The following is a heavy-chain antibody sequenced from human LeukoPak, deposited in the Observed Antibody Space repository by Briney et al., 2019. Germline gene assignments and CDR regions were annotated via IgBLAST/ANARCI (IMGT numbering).Heavy chain of an antibody. CDR3: AGSGWKNYFDY. D-gene: IGHD6-19*01. Sequence: SETLSLTCTVSGGSISSGSYYWSWIRQPAGKGLEWIGRIYTSGSTNYNPSLKSRVTISVDTSKNQFSLKLSSVTAADTAVYYCAGSGWKNYFDYWGQGTLVTVSS. J-gene: IGHJ4*02. CDR1: GGSISSGSYY. V-gene: IGHV4-61*02. CDR2: IYTSGST.